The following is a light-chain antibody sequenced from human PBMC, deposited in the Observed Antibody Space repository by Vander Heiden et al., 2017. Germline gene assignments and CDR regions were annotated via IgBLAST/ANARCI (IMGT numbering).Light chain of an antibody. Sequence: DIQMTQSPSSLSASVGDRVTITCQASQDISNYLNWYQQKPGKAPKLLIYDASNWETGVPSRFSGSGSGTDFTFTISSLQHEDIATYYCQQYDNLHTFGQGTKLEIK. V-gene: IGKV1-33*01. CDR3: QQYDNLHT. J-gene: IGKJ2*01. CDR2: DAS. CDR1: QDISNY.